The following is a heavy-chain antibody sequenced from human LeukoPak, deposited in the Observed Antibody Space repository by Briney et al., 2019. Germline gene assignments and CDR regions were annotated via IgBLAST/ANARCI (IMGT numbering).Heavy chain of an antibody. Sequence: ASVTVSCKASGYTFTSYGISWVRQAPGRGLEWMGWISTYNDNTKYAQKVQGRVTMTTDTSTSTAYMELRSLRSDDTAVYYCARRHVTASTDGFDIWGQGTMVTVSS. CDR2: ISTYNDNT. V-gene: IGHV1-18*01. CDR3: ARRHVTASTDGFDI. CDR1: GYTFTSYG. D-gene: IGHD5-18*01. J-gene: IGHJ3*02.